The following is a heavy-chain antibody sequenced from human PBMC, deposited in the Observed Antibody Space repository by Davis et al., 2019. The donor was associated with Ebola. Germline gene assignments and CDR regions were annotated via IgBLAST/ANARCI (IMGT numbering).Heavy chain of an antibody. D-gene: IGHD3-22*01. V-gene: IGHV3-23*01. CDR3: AKDRVPITMIVVVIEMDAFDI. Sequence: GESLKISCAASGFTFSTYAMGWVRQAPGKGLEWVSDISSGGGAPYYADSVKGRFTISRDNSKNTLYLQMNSLRAEDTAVYYCAKDRVPITMIVVVIEMDAFDIWGQGTMVTVSS. CDR2: ISSGGGAP. CDR1: GFTFSTYA. J-gene: IGHJ3*02.